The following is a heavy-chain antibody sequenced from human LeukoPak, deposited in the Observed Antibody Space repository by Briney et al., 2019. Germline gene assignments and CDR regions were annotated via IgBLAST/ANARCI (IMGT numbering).Heavy chain of an antibody. CDR1: GFTLSSYW. J-gene: IGHJ4*02. V-gene: IGHV3-7*01. CDR3: ARDPSYDSSGYFYY. Sequence: AGSLRLSCATSGFTLSSYWTSWVRQAPGKGLEWVANIKQDGSEKYYVDSVAGRFTISRDNAKNSLYLQMNSLRAEDTAVYYCARDPSYDSSGYFYYWGQGILVTVSS. CDR2: IKQDGSEK. D-gene: IGHD3-22*01.